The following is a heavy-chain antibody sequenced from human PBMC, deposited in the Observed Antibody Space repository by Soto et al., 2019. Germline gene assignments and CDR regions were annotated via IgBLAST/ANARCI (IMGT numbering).Heavy chain of an antibody. D-gene: IGHD6-13*01. J-gene: IGHJ3*02. Sequence: EVQLLESGGGLVQPGGSLRLSCAASGFTFINYAMSWVRQAPGKGLEGVSTIGGGAGSTYYADSVKGRFTISRDNSNSALYLQRNSLRVGDTAIYYCAKGILVKPPGTRTFDIWGQGTMVIVSS. CDR1: GFTFINYA. V-gene: IGHV3-23*01. CDR2: IGGGAGST. CDR3: AKGILVKPPGTRTFDI.